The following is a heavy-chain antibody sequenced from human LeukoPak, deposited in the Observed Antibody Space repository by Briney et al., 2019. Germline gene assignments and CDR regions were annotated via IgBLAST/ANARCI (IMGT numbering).Heavy chain of an antibody. V-gene: IGHV4-59*12. D-gene: IGHD3-3*01. CDR1: GGSISSYY. CDR2: IYYSGST. CDR3: ARALFSTGFWSGYDAFDI. Sequence: SETLSLTCTVSGGSISSYYWSWIRQPPGKGLEWIGYIYYSGSTNYNPSLKSRVTISVDTSKNQFSLKLSSVTAADTAVYYCARALFSTGFWSGYDAFDIWGQGTMVTVSS. J-gene: IGHJ3*02.